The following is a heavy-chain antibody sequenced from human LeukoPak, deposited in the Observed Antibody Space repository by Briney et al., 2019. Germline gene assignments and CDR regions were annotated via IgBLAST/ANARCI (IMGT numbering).Heavy chain of an antibody. V-gene: IGHV3-21*01. D-gene: IGHD3-3*01. CDR2: ISSSSSYI. CDR1: GFTLSSYS. Sequence: GGSLRLSCAASGFTLSSYSMNWVRQAPGKGLEWVSSISSSSSYIYYADSVKGRFTISRDNAKNSLYLQRNSLRAEDTAVYYCARGIFEWLCKKHYYYYMDVWGKGTTVTVSS. CDR3: ARGIFEWLCKKHYYYYMDV. J-gene: IGHJ6*03.